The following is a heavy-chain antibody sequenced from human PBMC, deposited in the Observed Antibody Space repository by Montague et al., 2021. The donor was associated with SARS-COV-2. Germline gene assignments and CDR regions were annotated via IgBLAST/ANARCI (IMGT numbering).Heavy chain of an antibody. Sequence: SRRLSCAASGFTFSSYAMHWVRQAPDKGLEWVAVISYDGSNKYYADSVKGRFTISRDNSKNTLYLQMNSLRAEDTAVYYCARDNYDYVWGSYRYIYWGQGTLVTVSS. J-gene: IGHJ4*02. CDR1: GFTFSSYA. CDR2: ISYDGSNK. D-gene: IGHD3-16*02. CDR3: ARDNYDYVWGSYRYIY. V-gene: IGHV3-30*04.